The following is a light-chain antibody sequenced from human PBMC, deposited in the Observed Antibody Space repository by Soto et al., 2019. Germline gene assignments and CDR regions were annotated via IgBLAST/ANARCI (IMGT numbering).Light chain of an antibody. V-gene: IGLV2-23*02. Sequence: QSALTQPASVSGSTGQSITITCTGTSSDIGSYDLVSWYQQHPGKAPKLIIYEVFKRPSGVSNRFSGSKSGNTASLTISGLQAEDEADYHCCSYAGSRGVFGGGTKLTVL. CDR3: CSYAGSRGV. CDR2: EVF. J-gene: IGLJ3*02. CDR1: SSDIGSYDL.